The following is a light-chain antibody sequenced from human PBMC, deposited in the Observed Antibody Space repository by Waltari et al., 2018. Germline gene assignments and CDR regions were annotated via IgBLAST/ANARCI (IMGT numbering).Light chain of an antibody. CDR3: SAFAGSKRWV. Sequence: QSALTQPPSASGSPGPSVTISCPGTSSALVRYNYVSWYQQHPGKAPKPMISDVSKRPSGVPDRFSGSKSGNTASLTVSGLQAEDEADYYCSAFAGSKRWVFGGGTKLTVL. CDR2: DVS. J-gene: IGLJ3*02. CDR1: SSALVRYNY. V-gene: IGLV2-8*01.